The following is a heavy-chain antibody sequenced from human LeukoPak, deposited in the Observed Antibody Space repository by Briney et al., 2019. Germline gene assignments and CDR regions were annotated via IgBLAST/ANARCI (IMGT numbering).Heavy chain of an antibody. J-gene: IGHJ3*02. CDR1: GFTFSSYW. CDR3: ARDFYGDYALSAFDI. D-gene: IGHD4-17*01. Sequence: PGGSLRLSCAASGFTFSSYWMSRVRQAPGKGLEWLANIKQDGSEKYYVDSVKGRFTISRDNAKNSLYLQMNSLRAEDTAVYYCARDFYGDYALSAFDIWGQGTMATVSS. V-gene: IGHV3-7*01. CDR2: IKQDGSEK.